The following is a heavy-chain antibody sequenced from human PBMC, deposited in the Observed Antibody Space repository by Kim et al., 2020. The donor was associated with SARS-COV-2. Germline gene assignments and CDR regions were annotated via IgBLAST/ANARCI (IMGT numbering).Heavy chain of an antibody. CDR1: GYTFTSYG. Sequence: ASVKVSCKASGYTFTSYGISWVRQAPGQGLEWMGWISAYNGNTNYAQKLQGRVTMTTDTSTSTAYMELRSLRSDDTAVYYCARASIVVVTDDAFDIWGQGTMVTVSS. V-gene: IGHV1-18*04. D-gene: IGHD2-21*02. CDR2: ISAYNGNT. CDR3: ARASIVVVTDDAFDI. J-gene: IGHJ3*02.